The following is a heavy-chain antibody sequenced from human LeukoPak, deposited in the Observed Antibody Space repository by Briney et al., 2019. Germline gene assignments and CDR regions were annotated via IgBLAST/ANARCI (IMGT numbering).Heavy chain of an antibody. CDR1: GFTFSSYA. D-gene: IGHD6-19*01. CDR2: ISGSGGST. Sequence: GGSLRLSCAASGFTFSSYAMSWVRQAPGKGLEWVSAISGSGGSTYYADSMKGRFTISRDNSKNTLYLQMNSLRADDTAVYFCAKRDSIGGWVDYWGQGALVTVSS. J-gene: IGHJ4*02. CDR3: AKRDSIGGWVDY. V-gene: IGHV3-23*01.